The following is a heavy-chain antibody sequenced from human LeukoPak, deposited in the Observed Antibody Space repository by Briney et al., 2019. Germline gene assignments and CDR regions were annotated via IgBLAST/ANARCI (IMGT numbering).Heavy chain of an antibody. J-gene: IGHJ6*03. CDR1: GFTFSSYG. CDR3: AKEMSVDIVMAPYRPPDV. CDR2: MRFDGSYK. Sequence: GGSLRLSCAASGFTFSSYGMHWVRQAPGKGLEWVAFMRFDGSYKYFADSVKGRFTISRDNSKNTLYLQMNSLRVEDTAVYYCAKEMSVDIVMAPYRPPDVWGKGTTVTVSS. V-gene: IGHV3-30*02. D-gene: IGHD5-12*01.